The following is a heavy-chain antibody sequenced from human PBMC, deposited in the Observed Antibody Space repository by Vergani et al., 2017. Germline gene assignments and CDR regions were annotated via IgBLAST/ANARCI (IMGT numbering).Heavy chain of an antibody. J-gene: IGHJ2*01. CDR3: ARSQGDYWYFDL. Sequence: QVRLEESGPGLVKPSETLSLICSVSGYSIGSGFYWAWIRQSPGEGLQWLTSIHNRGKTYHNPSRKSRVSVSLDTSKNRFSLNLTSVTATDTAVYYCARSQGDYWYFDLWGPGSLVTVSS. CDR1: GYSIGSGFY. D-gene: IGHD2-21*01. V-gene: IGHV4-38-2*01. CDR2: IHNRGKT.